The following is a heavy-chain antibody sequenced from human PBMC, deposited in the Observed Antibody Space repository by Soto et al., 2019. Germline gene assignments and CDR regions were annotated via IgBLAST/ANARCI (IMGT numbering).Heavy chain of an antibody. CDR1: GYTFTSYG. CDR2: ISAYNGNT. Sequence: QIQLVQSGAGVKKPGASVKVSCKASGYTFTSYGISWVRQAPGQGLEWMGWISAYNGNTNYAQKLQGRVTMTTDTSTSTAYMELRSLRSDDTAVYYCARTEPYYYGSGRPGFDYWGQGTLVTVSS. CDR3: ARTEPYYYGSGRPGFDY. V-gene: IGHV1-18*01. J-gene: IGHJ4*02. D-gene: IGHD3-10*01.